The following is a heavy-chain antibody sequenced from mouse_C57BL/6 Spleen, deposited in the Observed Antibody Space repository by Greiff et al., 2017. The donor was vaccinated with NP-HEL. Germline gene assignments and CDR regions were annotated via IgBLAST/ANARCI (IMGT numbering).Heavy chain of an antibody. CDR1: GYSITSGYY. CDR3: ARDYGSSSDY. Sequence: ESGPGLVKPSQSLSLTCSVTGYSITSGYYWNWIRQFPGNKLEWMGYISYDGSNNYNPSLKNRISITRDTSKNQCFLKLNSVTTEDTATYYCARDYGSSSDYWGQGTTLTVSS. D-gene: IGHD1-1*01. CDR2: ISYDGSN. V-gene: IGHV3-6*01. J-gene: IGHJ2*01.